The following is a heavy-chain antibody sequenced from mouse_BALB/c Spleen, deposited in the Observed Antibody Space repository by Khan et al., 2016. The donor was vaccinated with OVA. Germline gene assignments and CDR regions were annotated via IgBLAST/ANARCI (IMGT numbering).Heavy chain of an antibody. V-gene: IGHV9-2-1*01. CDR2: INTETGEA. CDR3: AGGFIY. CDR1: GYIFTDYA. D-gene: IGHD1-1*01. Sequence: QIQLVQSGPQLKKPGETVKISCRASGYIFTDYAMHWVRQAPGKVLRWMGWINTETGEATYADDFKGRFAFSLETSATTAYLQINNLKNEDTATYCCAGGFIYWGQGTLVTVSA. J-gene: IGHJ3*01.